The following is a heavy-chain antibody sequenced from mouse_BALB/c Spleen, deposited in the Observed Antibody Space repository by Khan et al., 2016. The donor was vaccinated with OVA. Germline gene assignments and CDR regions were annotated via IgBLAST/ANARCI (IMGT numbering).Heavy chain of an antibody. CDR2: INPTSGYT. CDR1: GYTFTSYW. J-gene: IGHJ2*01. Sequence: VQLQESGAELAKPGASVKMSCKASGYTFTSYWMHWVKQRPGQGLEWIGYINPTSGYTDYHEKFKNKATLSADKSSSTAYMQQSSLTSEDSAVDYCTRNRIDYWGQGTTLTVSS. D-gene: IGHD2-14*01. CDR3: TRNRIDY. V-gene: IGHV1-7*01.